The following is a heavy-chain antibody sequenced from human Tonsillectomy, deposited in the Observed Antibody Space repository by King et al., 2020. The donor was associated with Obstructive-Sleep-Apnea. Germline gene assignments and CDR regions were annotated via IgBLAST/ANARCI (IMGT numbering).Heavy chain of an antibody. J-gene: IGHJ2*01. V-gene: IGHV3-74*01. D-gene: IGHD6-19*01. CDR1: GFTFSDYW. CDR2: INSDGSIT. CDR3: ARSQWLLSGWYCDL. Sequence: VQLVESGGGLVQPGGSLRLSCAASGFTFSDYWMHWVRQVPGKGLVWVSRINSDGSITNHAASVKGRFTSSRDNAKNTLYLQMSSLRVEDTAVYYCARSQWLLSGWYCDLWGRGTLVTVSS.